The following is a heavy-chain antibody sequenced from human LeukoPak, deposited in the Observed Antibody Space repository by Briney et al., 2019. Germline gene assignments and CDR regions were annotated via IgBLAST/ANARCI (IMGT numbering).Heavy chain of an antibody. CDR2: ISGSGGST. V-gene: IGHV3-23*01. CDR3: AKGFSCSSTSCYTPYDY. CDR1: GFTFSSYA. J-gene: IGHJ4*02. D-gene: IGHD2-2*02. Sequence: GGSLRLSCAASGFTFSSYAMSWVRQAPGKGLEWVSAISGSGGSTYYADSVKGRFTISRDNSKNTLYLQMNSLRAEDTAVYYCAKGFSCSSTSCYTPYDYWGQGTLVTVSS.